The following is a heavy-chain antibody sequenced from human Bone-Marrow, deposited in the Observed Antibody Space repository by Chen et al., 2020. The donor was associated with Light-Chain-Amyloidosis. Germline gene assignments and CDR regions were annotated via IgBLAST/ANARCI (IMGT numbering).Heavy chain of an antibody. Sequence: EVQLEQSGPEVKKPGESLKISCKGSGYTFPNYWIGWVRQMPGKGLEWMGVIYPDDSEARSSPSFEGQVTISADKSITTSYLQWRSRKASDTAMYYCARRRDGYNFDYWGQGTLVTVSS. CDR3: ARRRDGYNFDY. V-gene: IGHV5-51*01. CDR2: IYPDDSEA. D-gene: IGHD5-12*01. CDR1: GYTFPNYW. J-gene: IGHJ4*02.